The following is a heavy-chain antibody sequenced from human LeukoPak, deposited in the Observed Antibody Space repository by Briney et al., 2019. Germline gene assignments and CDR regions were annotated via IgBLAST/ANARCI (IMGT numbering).Heavy chain of an antibody. Sequence: GGPLRLSCAASGFTLRSYEMNWVRQAPGKGLEWVSYMSSSSSVIKYADSVKGRFTVSRDNTKNSLYLQMDSLRGEDTAVYYCARGLELDYWGQGTLVTVSS. CDR1: GFTLRSYE. J-gene: IGHJ4*02. D-gene: IGHD1-1*01. CDR3: ARGLELDY. V-gene: IGHV3-48*03. CDR2: MSSSSSVI.